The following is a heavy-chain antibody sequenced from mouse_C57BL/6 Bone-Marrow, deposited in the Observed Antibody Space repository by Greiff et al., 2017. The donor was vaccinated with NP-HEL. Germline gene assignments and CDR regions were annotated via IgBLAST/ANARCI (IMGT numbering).Heavy chain of an antibody. D-gene: IGHD1-3*01. J-gene: IGHJ2*01. V-gene: IGHV1-69*01. CDR3: ARGEWSFYY. Sequence: QVQLQQPGAELVMPGASVKLSCKASGYTFTSYWMHWVKQRPGQGLEWIGEIDPSDSYTNYNQKFKGKSTLTVDKSSSTAYMQLSSLTSEDSAVYYCARGEWSFYYWGQGTTLTVSS. CDR2: IDPSDSYT. CDR1: GYTFTSYW.